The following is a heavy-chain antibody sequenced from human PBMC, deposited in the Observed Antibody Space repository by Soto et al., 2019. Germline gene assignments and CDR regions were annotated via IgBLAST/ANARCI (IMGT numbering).Heavy chain of an antibody. CDR2: IYYSGST. V-gene: IGHV4-59*01. CDR3: ARGGNLWFGDIYYYGMDV. J-gene: IGHJ6*02. D-gene: IGHD3-10*01. Sequence: LSLTCTVSGGSISSYYWSWIWQPPGKGLEWIGYIYYSGSTNYNPSLKSRVTISVDTSKNQFSLKLSSVTAADTAVYYCARGGNLWFGDIYYYGMDVWGQGTTVTVSS. CDR1: GGSISSYY.